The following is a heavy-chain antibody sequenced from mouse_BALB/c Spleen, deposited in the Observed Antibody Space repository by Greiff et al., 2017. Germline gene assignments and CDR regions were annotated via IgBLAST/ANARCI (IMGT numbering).Heavy chain of an antibody. CDR2: ISYSGST. Sequence: VQLKQSGPGLVKPSQSLSLTCTVTGYSITSDYAWNWIRQFPGNKLNWMGYISYSGSTSYNPSLKSRISITRDTSKNQFFLQLNSVTTEDTATYDCARRSVPDYWGQGTSVTVSS. CDR1: GYSITSDYA. CDR3: ARRSVPDY. D-gene: IGHD6-1*01. J-gene: IGHJ4*01. V-gene: IGHV3-2*02.